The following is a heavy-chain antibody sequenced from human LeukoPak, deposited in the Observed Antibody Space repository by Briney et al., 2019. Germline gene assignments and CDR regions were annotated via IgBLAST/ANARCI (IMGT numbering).Heavy chain of an antibody. V-gene: IGHV3-11*01. CDR3: ARDPRYKSFEH. J-gene: IGHJ1*01. CDR1: GFTFSDYY. CDR2: ISSSGSTI. Sequence: GGSLRLPCAASGFTFSDYYMSWIRQAPGKGLEWVSYISSSGSTIYYADSVKGRFTISRDNAKNSLYLQMNSLRAEDTAVYYCARDPRYKSFEHWGQGTLVTVSS. D-gene: IGHD1-14*01.